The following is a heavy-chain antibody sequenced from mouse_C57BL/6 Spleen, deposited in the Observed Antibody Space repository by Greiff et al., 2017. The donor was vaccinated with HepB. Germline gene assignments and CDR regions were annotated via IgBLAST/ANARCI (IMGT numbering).Heavy chain of an antibody. V-gene: IGHV7-3*01. D-gene: IGHD1-1*01. CDR2: IRNKANGYTT. CDR3: ARCPLRAMDY. Sequence: EVQLVESGGGLVQPGGSLSLSCAASGFTFTDYYMSWVRQPPGKALEWLGFIRNKANGYTTEYSASVKGRFTISRDNSQSILYLQMNALRAEDSATYYCARCPLRAMDYWGQGTSVTVSS. J-gene: IGHJ4*01. CDR1: GFTFTDYY.